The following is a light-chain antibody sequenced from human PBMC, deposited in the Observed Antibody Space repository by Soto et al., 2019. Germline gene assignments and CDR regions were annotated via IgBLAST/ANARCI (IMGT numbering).Light chain of an antibody. J-gene: IGKJ5*01. CDR3: QRRSNWPLIT. V-gene: IGKV3-11*01. CDR2: DAY. CDR1: QSLSNY. Sequence: EIVLTQSQATLSVSPGERATLPCKASQSLSNYLAWYQQKPGQAPRLLICDAYIRATGIPDRFSGTGSGTDFTLTISSLEPQDFSVYYCQRRSNWPLITFGQGTRLEIK.